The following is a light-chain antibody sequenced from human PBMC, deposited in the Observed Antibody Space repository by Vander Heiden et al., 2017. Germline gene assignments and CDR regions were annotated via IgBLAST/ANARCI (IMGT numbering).Light chain of an antibody. J-gene: IGKJ4*01. V-gene: IGKV4-1*01. Sequence: DIVMTQSPDSLAVSLGERATNNKNYLAWYQQKPGQPPKLLIYWASTRESGVPDRFSGSGSGTDFTLTISSLQAEDVAVYYCQQYFSTPLTFGGGTKVEIK. CDR3: QQYFSTPLT. CDR2: WAS. CDR1: NKNY.